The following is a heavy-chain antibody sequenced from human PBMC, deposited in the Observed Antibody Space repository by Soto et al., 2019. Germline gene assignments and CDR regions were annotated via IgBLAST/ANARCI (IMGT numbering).Heavy chain of an antibody. D-gene: IGHD1-1*01. CDR1: GGSISSYY. Sequence: QVQLQESDPGLVKPSETLSLTCTVSGGSISSYYWSWIRQPPGKGLEWIGYIYYSGSTNYNPSLKSRVTIASDTSKNQFSLTRSAVTGAVAAVYYCARGEIQLARRSSAGGAAIYSYYYYMAVWGKGTTVTVSS. V-gene: IGHV4-59*08. CDR2: IYYSGST. J-gene: IGHJ6*03. CDR3: ARGEIQLARRSSAGGAAIYSYYYYMAV.